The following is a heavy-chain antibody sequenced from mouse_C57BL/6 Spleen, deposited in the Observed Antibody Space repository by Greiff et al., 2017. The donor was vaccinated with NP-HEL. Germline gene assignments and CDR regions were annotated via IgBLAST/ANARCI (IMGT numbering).Heavy chain of an antibody. D-gene: IGHD6-1*01. J-gene: IGHJ2*01. Sequence: EVHLVESGGGLVKPGGSLKLSCAASGFTFSDYGMHWVRQAPEKGLEWVAYISSGSSTIYYADTVKGRFTISRDNAKNTLFLQMTSLRSEEAAMYYCARWLAETYFDYWGQGTTLTVSS. CDR3: ARWLAETYFDY. CDR1: GFTFSDYG. V-gene: IGHV5-17*01. CDR2: ISSGSSTI.